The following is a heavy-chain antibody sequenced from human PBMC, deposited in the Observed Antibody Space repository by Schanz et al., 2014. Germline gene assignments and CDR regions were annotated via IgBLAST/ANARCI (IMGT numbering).Heavy chain of an antibody. CDR3: TTYCDGGCAIDN. J-gene: IGHJ4*02. Sequence: EVQLLESGGGLVQPGGSLRLSCAASGFSFSIFAMTWVRQAPGKGLEWVGRIKSKTDGGTTDYAAPVKGRFTISRDDSKNTLFLQMNSLKTEDTAVYYCTTYCDGGCAIDNWGQGALVTVSS. CDR2: IKSKTDGGTT. V-gene: IGHV3-15*01. CDR1: GFSFSIFA. D-gene: IGHD6-19*01.